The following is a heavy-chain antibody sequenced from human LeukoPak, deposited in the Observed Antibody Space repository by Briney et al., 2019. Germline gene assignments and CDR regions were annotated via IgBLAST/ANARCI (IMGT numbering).Heavy chain of an antibody. J-gene: IGHJ4*02. CDR1: RFTFSSYS. CDR3: ARGPQWLVPYFDY. D-gene: IGHD6-19*01. V-gene: IGHV3-21*01. Sequence: AGSLRLSCAASRFTFSSYSMNWVRQAPGQGLEWVSSISSSSSYIYYADSVKGRFTISRDNAKNSLYLQMNSLRAEDTAVYYCARGPQWLVPYFDYWGQGTLVTVSS. CDR2: ISSSSSYI.